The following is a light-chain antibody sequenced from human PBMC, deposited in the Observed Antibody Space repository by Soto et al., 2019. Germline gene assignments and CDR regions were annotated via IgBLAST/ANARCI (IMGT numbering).Light chain of an antibody. V-gene: IGKV3-20*01. Sequence: ENVLTQSPGTLSLSAGERATLSCRASQGVSSTYLAWYQQKPGQAPRLLIFGTSNRATGIPDRFSGSGSGTDFTLTISRLQPDDSAVYYCQQYDSSPLTFGQGTKVDIK. CDR1: QGVSSTY. CDR2: GTS. CDR3: QQYDSSPLT. J-gene: IGKJ1*01.